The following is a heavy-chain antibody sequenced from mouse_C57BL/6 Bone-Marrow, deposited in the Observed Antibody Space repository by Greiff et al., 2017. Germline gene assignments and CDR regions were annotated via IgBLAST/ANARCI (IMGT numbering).Heavy chain of an antibody. CDR2: ILPGSGST. J-gene: IGHJ2*01. CDR3: SRGGYYDRDLHYFPS. V-gene: IGHV1-9*01. Sequence: QVQLQQSGAELMQPGASVKLSCKATGYTFTSYWIAWVKQRPGHGLEWIGEILPGSGSTNYNEKFKGKATFTADTSSNTASMQLSHLTTEDSANYYFSRGGYYDRDLHYFPSRGQCNTLPAST. D-gene: IGHD2-3*01. CDR1: GYTFTSYW.